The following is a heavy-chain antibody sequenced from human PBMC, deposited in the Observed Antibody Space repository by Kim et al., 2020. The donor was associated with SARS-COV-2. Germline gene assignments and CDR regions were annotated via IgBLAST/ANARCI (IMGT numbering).Heavy chain of an antibody. Sequence: ASVKVSCKASGYVFTSYLMHWLRQAPGQGLEFMGWIHGGSGDTKYSQKFQGRDAITRDISTSTAYMDLTSLTSEDTAVYYCAKDPGGTYDYWGQGTRVTVSS. V-gene: IGHV1-3*01. CDR2: IHGGSGDT. CDR1: GYVFTSYL. CDR3: AKDPGGTYDY. J-gene: IGHJ4*02.